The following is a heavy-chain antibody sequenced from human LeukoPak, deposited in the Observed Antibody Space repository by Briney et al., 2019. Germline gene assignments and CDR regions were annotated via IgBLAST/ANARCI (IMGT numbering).Heavy chain of an antibody. CDR1: GGSISSYY. CDR3: ARGSPMYYYDTSGYFFGL. CDR2: IYYSGST. J-gene: IGHJ3*01. D-gene: IGHD3-22*01. Sequence: PSETLSLTCTVSGGSISSYYWSWIRQPAGKGLEWIGYIYYSGSTNYNPSLKSRVTISVDTSKNQFSLKLSSVTAADTAVYYCARGSPMYYYDTSGYFFGLWGQGTMVTVSS. V-gene: IGHV4-59*01.